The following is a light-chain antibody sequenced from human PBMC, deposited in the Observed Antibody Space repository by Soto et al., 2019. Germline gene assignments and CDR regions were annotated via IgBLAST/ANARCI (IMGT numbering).Light chain of an antibody. V-gene: IGKV1-39*01. CDR2: AAS. CDR1: QSISSY. Sequence: DIQMTQSPSSLSASVGDRVTITCRASQSISSYLNWYQQKPGKAPKLLIYAASILQSGVPSRFSGSGTGTDFTLTISRLQPEDFATYYCQQSYSTPQLTFGGGTKVEI. CDR3: QQSYSTPQLT. J-gene: IGKJ4*01.